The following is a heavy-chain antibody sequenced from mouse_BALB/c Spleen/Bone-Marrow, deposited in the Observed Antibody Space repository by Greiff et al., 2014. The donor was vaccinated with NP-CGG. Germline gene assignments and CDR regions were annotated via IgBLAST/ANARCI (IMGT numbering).Heavy chain of an antibody. Sequence: KLVESGGGLVQPGGSLKLSCAASGFTFSSYTMSWVRQTPEKRLEWVAYISNGGGSTYYPDTVKGRFTISRDNAKNTLYLQMSSLKSEDTAMYYCARHGGSRGYYFDYWGQGTTLTVSS. CDR1: GFTFSSYT. V-gene: IGHV5-12-2*01. J-gene: IGHJ2*01. CDR2: ISNGGGST. D-gene: IGHD1-1*01. CDR3: ARHGGSRGYYFDY.